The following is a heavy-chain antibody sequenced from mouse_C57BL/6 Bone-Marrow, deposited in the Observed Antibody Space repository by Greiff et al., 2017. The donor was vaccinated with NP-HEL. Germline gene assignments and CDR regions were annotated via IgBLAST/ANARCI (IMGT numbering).Heavy chain of an antibody. J-gene: IGHJ2*01. CDR1: GYTFTNYW. Sequence: QVHVKPSGAELVRPGTSVKMSCKASGYTFTNYWIGWAKQRPGHGLAWIGDIYPGGGYTKYNEKFQGKATLTADKSSSTAYMQFSSLTSEDAAIYYCARRGLNYGLDYWGQGTTLTVSS. CDR2: IYPGGGYT. V-gene: IGHV1-63*01. D-gene: IGHD1-1*01. CDR3: ARRGLNYGLDY.